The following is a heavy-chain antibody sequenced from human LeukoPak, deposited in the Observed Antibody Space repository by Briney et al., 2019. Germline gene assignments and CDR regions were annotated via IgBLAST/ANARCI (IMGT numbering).Heavy chain of an antibody. CDR1: RFIFSSYW. D-gene: IGHD3-3*01. V-gene: IGHV3-21*01. CDR2: ISSSSSYI. CDR3: ARDQPGNYDFWSGPYYYYGMDV. Sequence: KSGGSLRLSCATSRFIFSSYWMTWVRQAPGKGLEWVSSISSSSSYIYYADSVKGRFTISRDNAKNSLYLQMNSLRAEDTAVYYCARDQPGNYDFWSGPYYYYGMDVWGQGTTVTVSS. J-gene: IGHJ6*02.